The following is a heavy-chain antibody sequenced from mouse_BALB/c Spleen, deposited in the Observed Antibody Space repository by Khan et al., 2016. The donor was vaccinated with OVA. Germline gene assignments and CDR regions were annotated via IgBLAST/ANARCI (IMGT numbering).Heavy chain of an antibody. V-gene: IGHV14-3*02. Sequence: VQLQQSGAEPVKPGASVKLSCTASGFNIKDTYMHWVKQRPEQGLEWIGRIDPANGNTEYDPKFQAKATITADTSSNTAYLQLSSLTSEDTAVYYCARWPRGYWGQGTTLTVSS. J-gene: IGHJ2*01. CDR1: GFNIKDTY. CDR3: ARWPRGY. CDR2: IDPANGNT.